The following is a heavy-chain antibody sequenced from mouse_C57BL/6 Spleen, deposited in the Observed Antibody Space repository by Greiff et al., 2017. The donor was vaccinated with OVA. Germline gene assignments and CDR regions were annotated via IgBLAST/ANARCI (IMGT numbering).Heavy chain of an antibody. CDR1: GYTFTSYW. Sequence: VQLQQPGAELVMPGASVKLSCKASGYTFTSYWMHWVKQRPGQGLEWIGEIDPSASYTNYNQKFKGKSTLTVDKSSSTAYMQRSSLTSDDSAVYYCARARQLRLLYYFDYWGQGTTLTVSS. D-gene: IGHD3-2*02. CDR3: ARARQLRLLYYFDY. CDR2: IDPSASYT. J-gene: IGHJ2*01. V-gene: IGHV1-69*01.